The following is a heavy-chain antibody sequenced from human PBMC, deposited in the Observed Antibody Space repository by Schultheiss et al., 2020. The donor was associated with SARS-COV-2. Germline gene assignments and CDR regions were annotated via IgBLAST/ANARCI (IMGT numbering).Heavy chain of an antibody. J-gene: IGHJ5*02. CDR1: GGSISSYY. CDR2: IYHSGTT. CDR3: ARDRQVVPAAIYWFDP. V-gene: IGHV4-59*12. D-gene: IGHD2-2*01. Sequence: SETLSLTCSVSGGSISSYYWSWIRQPPGKGLEWIGYIYHSGTTSYNPSLKSRVTISIDTSKNQFSLKLSSVTAADTAVYYCARDRQVVPAAIYWFDPWGQGTLVTVSS.